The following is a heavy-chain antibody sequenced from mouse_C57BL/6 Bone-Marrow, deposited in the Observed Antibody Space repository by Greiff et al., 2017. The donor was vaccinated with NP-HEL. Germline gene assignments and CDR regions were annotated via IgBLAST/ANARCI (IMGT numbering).Heavy chain of an antibody. J-gene: IGHJ4*01. CDR1: GFTFSNYW. CDR2: IRLKSDNYAT. CDR3: TGGTEYYGRRALYYYAMDY. Sequence: EVQGVESGGGLVQPGGSMKLSCVASGFTFSNYWMNWVRQSPEKGLEWVAQIRLKSDNYATHYAESVKGRFTISRDDSKSSVYLQMNNLRAEDTGIYYCTGGTEYYGRRALYYYAMDYWGQGTSVTVSS. D-gene: IGHD1-1*01. V-gene: IGHV6-3*01.